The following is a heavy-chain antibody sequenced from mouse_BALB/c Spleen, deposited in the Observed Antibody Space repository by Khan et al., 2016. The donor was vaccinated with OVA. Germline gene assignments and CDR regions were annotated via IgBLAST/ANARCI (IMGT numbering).Heavy chain of an antibody. D-gene: IGHD1-1*02. CDR2: ISDGGSYT. CDR3: ARAGYGGFDY. J-gene: IGHJ3*01. Sequence: EVKLEESGGGLVKPGGSLKLSCAASGFTFSDYYMYWVRQTPEKRLEWVATISDGGSYTYYPDSVKGRFTISRDNAKHNLYLQMSSLKSEDTAMYCCARAGYGGFDYWGQGTLVTVSA. V-gene: IGHV5-4*02. CDR1: GFTFSDYY.